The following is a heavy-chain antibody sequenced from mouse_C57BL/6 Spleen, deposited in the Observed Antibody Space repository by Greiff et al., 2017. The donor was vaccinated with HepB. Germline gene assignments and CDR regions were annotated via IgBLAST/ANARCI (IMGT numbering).Heavy chain of an antibody. J-gene: IGHJ1*01. V-gene: IGHV14-1*01. CDR1: VFYSHDYF. CDR2: IDPEDGDT. CDR3: DTDSSGNGR. D-gene: IGHD3-2*02. Sequence: EVKLQQSGAELFSPGASVKLPCTAPVFYSHDYFWHWVKQRPEQGLEWIGRIDPEDGDTEYAPKFQGKATMTADTSSNTAYLQLSSLTSVETAVYYRDTDSSGNGRWGEGT.